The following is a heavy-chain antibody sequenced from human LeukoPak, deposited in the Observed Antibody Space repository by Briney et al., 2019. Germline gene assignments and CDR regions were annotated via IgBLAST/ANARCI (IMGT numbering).Heavy chain of an antibody. CDR3: ARLAQAICSGGSCYSSGYMDV. CDR2: IYPGDSAT. D-gene: IGHD2-15*01. Sequence: GASLQISCKCSGSIFTSYWIGWVRQLPGKGLEWMGIIYPGDSATRYSPSFRGQVTISADKSISTAYLQWSSLKASDTAMYYCARLAQAICSGGSCYSSGYMDVWGKGTTVTVSS. J-gene: IGHJ6*03. CDR1: GSIFTSYW. V-gene: IGHV5-51*01.